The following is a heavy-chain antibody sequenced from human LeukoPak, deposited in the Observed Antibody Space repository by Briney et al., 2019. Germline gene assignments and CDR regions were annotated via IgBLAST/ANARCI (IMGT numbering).Heavy chain of an antibody. Sequence: GGSLRLSCAASGFTVSSNYMSWVRQAPGKGLEWVSVIYSGGSTYYADSVKGRFTISRDNSKNTLYLQMNSLRAEDTAVYYCAKLVWELLADDAFDIWGQGTMVTVSS. V-gene: IGHV3-53*05. J-gene: IGHJ3*02. CDR2: IYSGGST. D-gene: IGHD1-26*01. CDR3: AKLVWELLADDAFDI. CDR1: GFTVSSNY.